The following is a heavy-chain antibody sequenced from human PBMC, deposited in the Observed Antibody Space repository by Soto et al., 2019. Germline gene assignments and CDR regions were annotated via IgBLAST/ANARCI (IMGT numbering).Heavy chain of an antibody. CDR2: VIPLLDAS. J-gene: IGHJ6*03. CDR3: ASGKSQMTQDRMGFYYYMDV. D-gene: IGHD2-15*01. V-gene: IGHV1-69*08. Sequence: QFQLVQSGAEVKKPGSSVRISCAASGATFNDYTFTWVRRAPGQGLEWMGRVIPLLDASNYAEKFQDRVTINADRSKSTVYMALSGLKSEDSAIYYCASGKSQMTQDRMGFYYYMDVWGKGTTVTVSS. CDR1: GATFNDYT.